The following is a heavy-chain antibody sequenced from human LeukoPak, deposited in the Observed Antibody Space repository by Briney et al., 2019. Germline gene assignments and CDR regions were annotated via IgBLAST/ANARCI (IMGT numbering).Heavy chain of an antibody. V-gene: IGHV1-2*02. D-gene: IGHD3-16*02. CDR2: INPNSGVT. Sequence: ASVKVSCKASGYTFTGYYMHWVRQAPRQGLEWMGWINPNSGVTYYAQKFQGRVSMTRDTSISTAYMEVSRLRSDDSALYYCARLSTPNLYYFDYWGQGTLVTVSS. J-gene: IGHJ4*02. CDR3: ARLSTPNLYYFDY. CDR1: GYTFTGYY.